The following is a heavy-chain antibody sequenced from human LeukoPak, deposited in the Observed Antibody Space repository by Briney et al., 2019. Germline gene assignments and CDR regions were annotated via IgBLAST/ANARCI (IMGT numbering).Heavy chain of an antibody. D-gene: IGHD5-12*01. CDR3: ASSQSYSGYDTALDY. Sequence: GGSLRLSCAASGFTFSSYGMHWVRQAPGKGLEWVAVIWYDGSNKYYADSVKGRFTISRDNSKNTLYSEMNSLRPEDTAVYYCASSQSYSGYDTALDYWGQGTLVTVSS. CDR2: IWYDGSNK. V-gene: IGHV3-33*03. CDR1: GFTFSSYG. J-gene: IGHJ4*02.